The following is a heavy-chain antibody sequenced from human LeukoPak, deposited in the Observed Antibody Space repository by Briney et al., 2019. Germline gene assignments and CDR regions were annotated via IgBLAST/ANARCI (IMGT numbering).Heavy chain of an antibody. CDR2: IWYDGSNK. CDR3: ARGKDKEVRSIAIGYYYGMDV. D-gene: IGHD6-6*01. V-gene: IGHV3-33*01. J-gene: IGHJ6*02. Sequence: QPGRSLRLSCAASGFTFSSYGMHWVRQAPGKGLEWVAVIWYDGSNKYYADSVKGRFTISRDNSKNTLYLQMNSLRAEDTAVYYCARGKDKEVRSIAIGYYYGMDVWGQGTTVTVSS. CDR1: GFTFSSYG.